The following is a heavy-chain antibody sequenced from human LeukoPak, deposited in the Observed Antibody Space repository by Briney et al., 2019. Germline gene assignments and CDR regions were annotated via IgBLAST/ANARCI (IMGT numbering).Heavy chain of an antibody. CDR2: ISSSRNTI. CDR1: GFTFSSYN. CDR3: ARDSAYYYVSSEYNPFEY. J-gene: IGHJ4*02. D-gene: IGHD3-22*01. V-gene: IGHV3-48*02. Sequence: GGSLRLSCAASGFTFSSYNMHWVRQAPGKGLEWIPYISSSRNTIYYADSVKGRFTISRDKAKNSLYLQMNSLRDEDTAVYYCARDSAYYYVSSEYNPFEYWGQGTLVTVSS.